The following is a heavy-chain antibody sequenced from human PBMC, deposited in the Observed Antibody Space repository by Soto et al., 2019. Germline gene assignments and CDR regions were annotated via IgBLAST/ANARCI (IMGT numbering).Heavy chain of an antibody. CDR3: ASRIGGKWYFDL. Sequence: QVQLVQSGAEEKKPGASVKVSCKASGYTFTSYAMNWVRQAPGQRLEWMGWINAGNGNTKYSQKFQGRVTITRDTSASTAYMELSSLRSEDTAVYYCASRIGGKWYFDLWGRGTLVTVSS. V-gene: IGHV1-3*05. D-gene: IGHD3-10*01. J-gene: IGHJ2*01. CDR1: GYTFTSYA. CDR2: INAGNGNT.